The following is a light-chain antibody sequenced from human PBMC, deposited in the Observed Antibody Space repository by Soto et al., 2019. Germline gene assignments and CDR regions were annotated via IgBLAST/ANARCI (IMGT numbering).Light chain of an antibody. CDR1: QSVSSSY. J-gene: IGKJ1*01. Sequence: IVLTQSPCTLSLSPGERATLSCRASQSVSSSYLAWYQQKPGHAPRLLIYGASSRATGIPDRFSGSGSGTDFTLTISRLEPEDFAVYYCQQYGSSPWTFGQGAKVDTK. V-gene: IGKV3-20*01. CDR3: QQYGSSPWT. CDR2: GAS.